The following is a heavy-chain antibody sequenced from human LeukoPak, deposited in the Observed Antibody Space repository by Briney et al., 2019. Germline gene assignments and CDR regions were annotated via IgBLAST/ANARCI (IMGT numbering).Heavy chain of an antibody. CDR1: GYTFTSYD. J-gene: IGHJ3*02. CDR3: ARGVVDTASPSGGDAFDI. CDR2: MNPNSGNT. Sequence: ASVKVSCKASGYTFTSYDINLVRQATGQGLEWMGWMNPNSGNTGYAQKVQDRVTITTNISISTAYMDLSSLRSEDTAVYYCARGVVDTASPSGGDAFDIWGQGTMVTVSS. V-gene: IGHV1-8*03. D-gene: IGHD5-18*01.